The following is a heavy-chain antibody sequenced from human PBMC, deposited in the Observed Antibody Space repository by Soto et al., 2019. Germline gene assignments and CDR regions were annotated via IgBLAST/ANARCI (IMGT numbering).Heavy chain of an antibody. Sequence: GGSLRLSCAASGFTFSSYAMSWVRQAPGKGLEWVSAISGSGGSTYYADSVKGRFTISRDNSKNTLYLQMNSLRAEDTAVYYCAKPYSGCSGGSCYPFDAFDIWGQGTMVTVS. CDR2: ISGSGGST. D-gene: IGHD2-15*01. J-gene: IGHJ3*02. V-gene: IGHV3-23*01. CDR3: AKPYSGCSGGSCYPFDAFDI. CDR1: GFTFSSYA.